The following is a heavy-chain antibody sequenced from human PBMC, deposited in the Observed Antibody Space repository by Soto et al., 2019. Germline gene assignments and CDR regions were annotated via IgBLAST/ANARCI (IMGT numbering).Heavy chain of an antibody. CDR2: IYYSGST. J-gene: IGHJ6*03. D-gene: IGHD3-10*01. Sequence: QVQLQESGPGLVKPSQTLSLTCTVSGGSISSGGYYWSWIRQHPGKGLEWIGYIYYSGSTYYNPSLKSRVPISIGQSNIPLALKLSSVTAADTAVYYCARDSSPHNAQYYYGSGSYPHDYYYYYMDVWGKGTTVTVSS. V-gene: IGHV4-31*03. CDR1: GGSISSGGYY. CDR3: ARDSSPHNAQYYYGSGSYPHDYYYYYMDV.